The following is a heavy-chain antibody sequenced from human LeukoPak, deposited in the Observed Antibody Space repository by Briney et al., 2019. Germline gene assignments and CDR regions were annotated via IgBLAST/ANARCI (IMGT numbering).Heavy chain of an antibody. CDR2: ISSSGGTI. CDR1: GFTFSDYY. CDR3: ARDEGNLAYSNYGFDY. V-gene: IGHV3-11*01. D-gene: IGHD4-11*01. Sequence: GGCLRLSCAASGFTFSDYYMSWIRQAPGKGLERVSYISSSGGTIYYADSVKGRFTISRDNAKNSLSLQMNSLRAEDTAVYYCARDEGNLAYSNYGFDYWGQGTLVTVSS. J-gene: IGHJ4*02.